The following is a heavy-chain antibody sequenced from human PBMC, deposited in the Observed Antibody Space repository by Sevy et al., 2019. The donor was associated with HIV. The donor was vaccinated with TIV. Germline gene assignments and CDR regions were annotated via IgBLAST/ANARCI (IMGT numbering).Heavy chain of an antibody. Sequence: SETLSLTCTVSGGSISSSSYYWGWIRQPPGKGLEWIGSICYTGSTYYNPSLKSRVTISVDRTKNQFSLQLSSVTAAETAIYYCARPETVITVGALDIWGQGTMVTVSS. CDR3: ARPETVITVGALDI. CDR2: ICYTGST. V-gene: IGHV4-39*01. J-gene: IGHJ3*02. CDR1: GGSISSSSYY. D-gene: IGHD1-20*01.